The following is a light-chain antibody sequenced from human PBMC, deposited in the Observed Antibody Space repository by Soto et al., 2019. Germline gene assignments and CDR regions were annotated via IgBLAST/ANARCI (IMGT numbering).Light chain of an antibody. CDR2: DVS. Sequence: QSALTQPASVSGSPGQSITISCTGTSSDIGGYNYVSWYQQHPGKAPKLMIYDVSNRPSGVSNRFSGSKSGNTASLTISGLQAEDEADYYRSSYTSISTHYVFGTGTKVTVL. V-gene: IGLV2-14*01. CDR1: SSDIGGYNY. CDR3: SSYTSISTHYV. J-gene: IGLJ1*01.